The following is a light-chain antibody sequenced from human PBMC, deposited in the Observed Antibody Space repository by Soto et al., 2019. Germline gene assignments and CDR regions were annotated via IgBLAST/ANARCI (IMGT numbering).Light chain of an antibody. CDR2: GAS. CDR1: QSVTSSY. J-gene: IGKJ1*01. V-gene: IGKV3-20*01. Sequence: DIVLTQSPGPLSLSPGERATLSCRASQSVTSSYLAWYQQKPGQAPRLIMYGASIRTSGIPDRFSGSGSGTDFTLTISRLEPEDFAVYYCQQYVRSPWTFGQGTKVDI. CDR3: QQYVRSPWT.